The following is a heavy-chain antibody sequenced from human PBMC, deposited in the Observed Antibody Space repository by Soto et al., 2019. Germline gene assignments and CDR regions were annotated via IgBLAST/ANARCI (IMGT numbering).Heavy chain of an antibody. J-gene: IGHJ6*02. CDR3: ASDLSGRADV. V-gene: IGHV3-74*01. CDR2: MNEDGGTT. D-gene: IGHD3-10*01. CDR1: GFTFSSYW. Sequence: SGGSLRLSCAASGFTFSSYWMHWVRQAPGKGLVWVSRMNEDGGTTDYADSVKGRFTISRDNAKNTLNLQMSSLRVEDTAVYYCASDLSGRADVWGQGTTVTVSS.